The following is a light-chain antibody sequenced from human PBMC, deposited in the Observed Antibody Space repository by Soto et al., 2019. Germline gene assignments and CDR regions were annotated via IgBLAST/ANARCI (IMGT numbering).Light chain of an antibody. CDR1: QGVTTD. CDR2: GAF. CDR3: QQYSNWPPWT. V-gene: IGKV3-15*01. Sequence: EIVMTQSPATLSVSPGERASLSCRAGQGVTTDLAWYQQRPGQAPRLLIYGAFIRTTGVPARFSGSGSGTEFTLTISSLQSEDFAVYYCQQYSNWPPWTFGQGTKVDIK. J-gene: IGKJ1*01.